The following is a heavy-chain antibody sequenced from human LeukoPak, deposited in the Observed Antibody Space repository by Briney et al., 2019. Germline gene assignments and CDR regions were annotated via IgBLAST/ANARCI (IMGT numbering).Heavy chain of an antibody. CDR2: IYPGDSDT. CDR1: GYSFTSYW. J-gene: IGHJ4*02. CDR3: AAGYSSSRYYFDY. Sequence: GESLKISCKGSGYSFTSYWIGWVRQMPGKGLEWVGIIYPGDSDTRYSPSFQGQVTISADKSISTACLQWSSLKASDTAMYYCAAGYSSSRYYFDYWGQGTLVTVSS. D-gene: IGHD6-13*01. V-gene: IGHV5-51*01.